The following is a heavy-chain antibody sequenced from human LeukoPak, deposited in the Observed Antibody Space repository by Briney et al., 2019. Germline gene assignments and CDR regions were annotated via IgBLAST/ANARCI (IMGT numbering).Heavy chain of an antibody. CDR1: GLTFSSHW. V-gene: IGHV3-74*01. CDR2: ISSDGSST. Sequence: PGGSLRLSCAASGLTFSSHWMHWVCQAPGKGLVWVSYISSDGSSTNYADSVKGRFTISRDNAKNTLYVQMNSLRADDTAVYYCARGRPGNYFDYWGQGTLVTVSS. D-gene: IGHD1-26*01. CDR3: ARGRPGNYFDY. J-gene: IGHJ4*02.